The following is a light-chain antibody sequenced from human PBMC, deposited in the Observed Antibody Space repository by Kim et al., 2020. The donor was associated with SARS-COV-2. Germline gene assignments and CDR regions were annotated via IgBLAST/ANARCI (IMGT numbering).Light chain of an antibody. Sequence: ATISGKSSQSVIYSPNNKNCLAWYQQKPGQPPKLLIYWASTRESGVPDRFSGSGSGTDFTLTISSLQAEDVAVYYCQQYYSTPLTFGGGTKVDIK. J-gene: IGKJ4*01. CDR3: QQYYSTPLT. CDR2: WAS. CDR1: QSVIYSPNNKNC. V-gene: IGKV4-1*01.